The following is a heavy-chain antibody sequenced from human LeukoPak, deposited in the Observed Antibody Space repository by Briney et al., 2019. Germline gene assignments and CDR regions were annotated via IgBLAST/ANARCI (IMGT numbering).Heavy chain of an antibody. CDR2: IASGGGGI. Sequence: GGSLRLSCAASGFTFSSYAMTWVRQAPGKGLEWVSVIASGGGGIQYADSVKGRFTISRDNSKNTLYLQMSGLTAEDTVIYYCARYAPPTTVATRFFDSWGQGVLVTVSA. D-gene: IGHD4-23*01. CDR3: ARYAPPTTVATRFFDS. V-gene: IGHV3-23*03. CDR1: GFTFSSYA. J-gene: IGHJ4*02.